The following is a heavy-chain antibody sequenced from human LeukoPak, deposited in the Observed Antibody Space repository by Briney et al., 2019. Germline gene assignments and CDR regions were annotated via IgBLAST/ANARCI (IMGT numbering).Heavy chain of an antibody. D-gene: IGHD6-25*01. Sequence: PGGSLRLSCAASVFIFSNYAMSWVRQAPWKGLEWVSAIDSTGAYTWYADSVKGRFTISKDSSKTILYLQMNSLRAEDAAVYFCAKGSAAGRPYYFDYWGQGTLVTVSS. CDR2: IDSTGAYT. CDR1: VFIFSNYA. J-gene: IGHJ4*02. V-gene: IGHV3-23*01. CDR3: AKGSAAGRPYYFDY.